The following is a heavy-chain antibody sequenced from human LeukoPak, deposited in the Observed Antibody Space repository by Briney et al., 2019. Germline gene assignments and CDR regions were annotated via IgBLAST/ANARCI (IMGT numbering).Heavy chain of an antibody. CDR2: INHSGST. D-gene: IGHD3-22*01. CDR1: GGSFSDYY. Sequence: SETLSLTCAVYGGSFSDYYWSWIRQPPGKGLEWIGEINHSGSTNYNPSLKSRVTISVDTSKNQFSLKLSSVTAADTAVYYCAYDSSGHFDYWGQGTLVTVSS. J-gene: IGHJ4*02. V-gene: IGHV4-34*01. CDR3: AYDSSGHFDY.